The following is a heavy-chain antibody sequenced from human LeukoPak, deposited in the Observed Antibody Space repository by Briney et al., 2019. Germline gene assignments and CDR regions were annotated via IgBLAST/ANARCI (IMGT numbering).Heavy chain of an antibody. CDR1: GFTFSSYA. Sequence: PPGGSLRLSCAASGFTFSSYAMYWVRQAPGKGLEWVAFIRYDGNNKYYADSVKGRFTISRDNSKNTLYLQMNSLRTEDTAVYYCAKLISPYDYWGQGILVTVSS. J-gene: IGHJ4*02. CDR3: AKLISPYDY. CDR2: IRYDGNNK. V-gene: IGHV3-30*02.